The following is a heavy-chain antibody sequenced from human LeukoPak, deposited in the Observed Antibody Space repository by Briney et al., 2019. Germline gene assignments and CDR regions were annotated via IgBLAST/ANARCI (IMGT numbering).Heavy chain of an antibody. CDR2: MNPNNGKT. D-gene: IGHD3-10*01. J-gene: IGHJ4*02. CDR3: ARGPSGSYFGYRRGD. CDR1: GYTFTSYD. V-gene: IGHV1-8*01. Sequence: ASVKVSCKASGYTFTSYDINWVRQATGQGLEWMGWMNPNNGKTGYAQSFQGRVTMTRTTSISTAYMELSSLRSDDTAVYYCARGPSGSYFGYRRGDWGQGTLVTVSS.